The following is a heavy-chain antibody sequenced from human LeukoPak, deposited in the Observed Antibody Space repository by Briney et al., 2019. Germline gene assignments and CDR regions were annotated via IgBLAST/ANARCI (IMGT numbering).Heavy chain of an antibody. CDR2: ISYDGSNK. CDR1: GFTFSSYG. D-gene: IGHD6-19*01. CDR3: AKETHASGIAVAGSMGYFDY. J-gene: IGHJ4*02. V-gene: IGHV3-30*18. Sequence: GGSLRLSCAASGFTFSSYGMHWVRQAPGKGLEWVAVISYDGSNKYYADSVKGRFTISRDNSKNTLYLQMNSLRAEDTAVYYCAKETHASGIAVAGSMGYFDYWGQGTLVTVYS.